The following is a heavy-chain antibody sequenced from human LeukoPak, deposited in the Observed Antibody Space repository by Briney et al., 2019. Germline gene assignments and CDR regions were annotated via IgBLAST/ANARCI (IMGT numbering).Heavy chain of an antibody. CDR1: GGSISSYY. CDR3: ARDIIRAPYDFTYEHYYLDV. Sequence: PSGTLSLSCAASGGSISSYYRSWIRQPPGKGLEWVGRIYSSGSTYYTHSLKSRVTISVDTSKNPLSLQLNTVSAEDTAVYYCARDIIRAPYDFTYEHYYLDVWGKGPTVTVSS. V-gene: IGHV4-4*07. D-gene: IGHD3-3*01. CDR2: IYSSGST. J-gene: IGHJ6*03.